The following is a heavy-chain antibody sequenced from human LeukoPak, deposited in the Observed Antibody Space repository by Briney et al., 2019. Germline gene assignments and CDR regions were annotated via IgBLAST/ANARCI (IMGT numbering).Heavy chain of an antibody. J-gene: IGHJ4*02. CDR3: AKDIRLGYYYDSSGPMGY. Sequence: GGTLRLSCAASGFTFSSYGMSWVRQAPGKGLEWVSVISGSGGSTYYAASVKGRFTISRDNSKNTLYLQMNSLRAEDTAVYYCAKDIRLGYYYDSSGPMGYWGQGTLVTVSS. D-gene: IGHD3-22*01. V-gene: IGHV3-23*01. CDR1: GFTFSSYG. CDR2: ISGSGGST.